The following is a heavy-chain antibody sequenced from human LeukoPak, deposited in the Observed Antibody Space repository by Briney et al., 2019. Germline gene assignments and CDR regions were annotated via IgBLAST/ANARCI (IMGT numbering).Heavy chain of an antibody. CDR2: ISSRGSTI. J-gene: IGHJ4*02. CDR3: ARIGYGDLRFDN. D-gene: IGHD4-17*01. CDR1: GFTFSDYY. V-gene: IGHV3-11*01. Sequence: GGSLRLSCAVSGFTFSDYYMSWIRKAPGKGLEWLSYISSRGSTIYYADSVKGRFTISRDNAKNSLYLQVNSLRAEDTAVYYCARIGYGDLRFDNWGQGTLVTVSS.